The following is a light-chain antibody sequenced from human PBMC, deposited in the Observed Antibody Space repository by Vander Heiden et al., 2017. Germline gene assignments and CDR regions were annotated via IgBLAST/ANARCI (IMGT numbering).Light chain of an antibody. V-gene: IGLV3-25*03. J-gene: IGLJ1*01. Sequence: SYELTQPPSVSVSPGQTARITCSGDALPKLYAYWYQQKPGQAPVLLIYKDSERLSGIPERFSGSSSGTTVTLTISGVQAEDEADYYCQSADSSGNYYVFGTGTKVTVL. CDR2: KDS. CDR1: ALPKLY. CDR3: QSADSSGNYYV.